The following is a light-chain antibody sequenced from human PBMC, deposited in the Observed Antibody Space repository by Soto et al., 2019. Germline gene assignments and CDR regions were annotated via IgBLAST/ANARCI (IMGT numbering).Light chain of an antibody. Sequence: DIQMTQSPSSVGASVGDTVTITCRASQGISTWLAWYQQRPGKAPKLLIYAASNLQTGFPSRFSGIGSGTDFTLTISSLQPEDFATYYCQQANSFPLTFGGGTKVDIK. CDR3: QQANSFPLT. CDR1: QGISTW. V-gene: IGKV1-12*01. CDR2: AAS. J-gene: IGKJ4*01.